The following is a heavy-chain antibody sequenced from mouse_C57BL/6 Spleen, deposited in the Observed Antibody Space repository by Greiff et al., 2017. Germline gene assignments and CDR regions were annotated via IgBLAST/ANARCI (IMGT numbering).Heavy chain of an antibody. V-gene: IGHV3-6*01. Sequence: DVKLQESGPGLVKPSQSLSLTCSVTGYSITSGYYWNWIRQFPGNKLEWMGYISYDGSNNYNPSLKNRISITRDTSKNQSFLKLNAVTTEDTATYYCARGGISSPLDYWGQGTSVTVSS. CDR1: GYSITSGYY. J-gene: IGHJ4*01. CDR3: ARGGISSPLDY. CDR2: ISYDGSN. D-gene: IGHD1-3*01.